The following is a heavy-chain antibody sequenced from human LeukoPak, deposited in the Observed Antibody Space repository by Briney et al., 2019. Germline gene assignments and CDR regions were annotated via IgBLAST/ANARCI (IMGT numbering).Heavy chain of an antibody. CDR1: GFTFSSYW. D-gene: IGHD1-7*01. V-gene: IGHV3-7*01. J-gene: IGHJ4*02. CDR3: ARVLVNWNYGDFDY. Sequence: GGSLRLSCAASGFTFSSYWMSWVRQAPGKGLEWVANIKQDGSEKYYVDSVKGRFTISRDNAKNSPYLQMNSLRAEDTAVYYCARVLVNWNYGDFDYWGQGTLVTVSS. CDR2: IKQDGSEK.